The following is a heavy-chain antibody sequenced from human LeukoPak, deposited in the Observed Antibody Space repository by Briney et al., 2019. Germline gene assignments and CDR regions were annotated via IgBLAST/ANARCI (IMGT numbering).Heavy chain of an antibody. Sequence: SGTLSLTCTVSGVSISSYYWSWIRQPAGKGLEWIGRIHTSGSTNYNPSLKSRVTMSVDTSKNQFSLKLSSVTAADTAVYYCARDRYYYDSSGYYHFDYWGQGTLVTVSS. V-gene: IGHV4-4*07. CDR3: ARDRYYYDSSGYYHFDY. CDR1: GVSISSYY. D-gene: IGHD3-22*01. CDR2: IHTSGST. J-gene: IGHJ4*02.